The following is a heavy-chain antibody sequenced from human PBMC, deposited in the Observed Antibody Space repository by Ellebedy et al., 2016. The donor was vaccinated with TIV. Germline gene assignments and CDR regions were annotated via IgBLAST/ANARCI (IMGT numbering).Heavy chain of an antibody. J-gene: IGHJ4*02. V-gene: IGHV3-30*18. CDR3: AKDRSNMVATGALAY. CDR1: GFTFSSYG. D-gene: IGHD5-12*01. Sequence: GESLKISCAASGFTFSSYGMHWVRQAPGKGLEWVAVISYDGSNKYYADSVKGRFTISRDNSKNTLYLQMNSLRAEDTAVYYCAKDRSNMVATGALAYWGQGTLVTVSS. CDR2: ISYDGSNK.